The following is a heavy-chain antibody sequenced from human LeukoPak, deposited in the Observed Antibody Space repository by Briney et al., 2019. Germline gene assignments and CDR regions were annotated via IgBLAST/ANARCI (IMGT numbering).Heavy chain of an antibody. CDR2: IRYDGSNK. Sequence: GGSLTLSCAAAGFTFSSYGMHWVRQAPGKGLEWVAFIRYDGSNKYYADSVKGRFTISRDNSKNTLYLQMNSLRAEDTAVYYCATSGGIVGATTSDYWGQGTLVTVSS. D-gene: IGHD1-26*01. V-gene: IGHV3-30*02. CDR3: ATSGGIVGATTSDY. CDR1: GFTFSSYG. J-gene: IGHJ4*02.